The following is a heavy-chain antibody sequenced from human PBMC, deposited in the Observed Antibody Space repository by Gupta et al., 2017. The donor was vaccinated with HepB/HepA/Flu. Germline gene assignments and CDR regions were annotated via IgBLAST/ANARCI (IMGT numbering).Heavy chain of an antibody. V-gene: IGHV2-5*02. CDR1: GFSLSTSGVG. D-gene: IGHD3-3*01. Sequence: QITLKESGPTLVKPTQTLTLTCTFSGFSLSTSGVGVGWIRQPPGKALEWLALIYWDDDKRYSPSLKSRLTITKDTSKNQVVLTMTNMDPVDTATYYCAHTRFLEWLLPVNWFDPWGQGTLVTVSS. J-gene: IGHJ5*02. CDR2: IYWDDDK. CDR3: AHTRFLEWLLPVNWFDP.